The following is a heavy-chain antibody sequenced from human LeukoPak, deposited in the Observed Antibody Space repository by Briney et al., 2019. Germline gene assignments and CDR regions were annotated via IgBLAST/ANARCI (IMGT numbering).Heavy chain of an antibody. Sequence: SAKVSCKTSGGTFNNYAISWVRQAPGQGLEWMGRVVPMFGIRNYPQTFRGRVNITADKATNTVYMELRSLRAEDTAIYYCATEPSRSYSFDHLDFWGLGTPVTVSS. CDR1: GGTFNNYA. V-gene: IGHV1-69*04. J-gene: IGHJ4*02. CDR2: VVPMFGIR. CDR3: ATEPSRSYSFDHLDF. D-gene: IGHD5-12*01.